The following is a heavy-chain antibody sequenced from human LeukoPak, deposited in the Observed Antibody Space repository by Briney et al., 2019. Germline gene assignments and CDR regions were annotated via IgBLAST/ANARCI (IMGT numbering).Heavy chain of an antibody. CDR3: ARGRFGIAVGGTGLGI. D-gene: IGHD6-13*01. J-gene: IGHJ3*02. CDR2: IYYSGST. V-gene: IGHV4-39*07. Sequence: SETLSLTCTVSGGSISSSSYYWGWIRQPPGKGLEWIGSIYYSGSTYYNPSLKSRVTISVDTSKNQFSLKLTSVTAADTAVYYCARGRFGIAVGGTGLGIWGQGTMVTVSS. CDR1: GGSISSSSYY.